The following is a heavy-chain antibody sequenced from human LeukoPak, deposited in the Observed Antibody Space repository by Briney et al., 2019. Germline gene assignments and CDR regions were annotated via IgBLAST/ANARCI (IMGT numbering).Heavy chain of an antibody. J-gene: IGHJ4*02. Sequence: GGSLRLSCAASGFPFSSYGMHWVRQAPGKGLEGVAFLWYDGSQTYYAESVKGRLTTSRDNSGDTLFLQMNNVRDEDTAFYYCARDSDPYRSTWYSAFDYWGQGTLVTVSS. CDR1: GFPFSSYG. CDR2: LWYDGSQT. D-gene: IGHD2-15*01. CDR3: ARDSDPYRSTWYSAFDY. V-gene: IGHV3-33*01.